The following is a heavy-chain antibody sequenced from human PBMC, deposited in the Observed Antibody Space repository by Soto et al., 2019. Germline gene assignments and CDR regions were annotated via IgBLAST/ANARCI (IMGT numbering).Heavy chain of an antibody. CDR3: ARGPRSLVPGAIPFDY. CDR2: INHSGST. J-gene: IGHJ4*02. V-gene: IGHV4-34*01. CDR1: GGSFSGYY. D-gene: IGHD3-10*01. Sequence: PSETLSLTCAVYGGSFSGYYWSWIRQPPGKGLGWIGEINHSGSTNYNPSLRSRVTISVDTSKNQFSLKLSSVTAADTAVYYCARGPRSLVPGAIPFDYWGQGTLVTVSS.